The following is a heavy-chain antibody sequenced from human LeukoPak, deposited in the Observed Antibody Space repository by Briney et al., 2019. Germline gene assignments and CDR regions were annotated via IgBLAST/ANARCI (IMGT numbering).Heavy chain of an antibody. CDR2: INPNSDGT. D-gene: IGHD6-19*01. V-gene: IGHV1-2*02. Sequence: ASVKVSCKASGYTFTGYYMHWVRQAPGQGLEWMGWINPNSDGTNYAQKFQGKVTMTRDTSISTAYMELSRLRSDDTAVYYCARIAVAGEPDYWGQGTLVTVSS. CDR3: ARIAVAGEPDY. J-gene: IGHJ4*02. CDR1: GYTFTGYY.